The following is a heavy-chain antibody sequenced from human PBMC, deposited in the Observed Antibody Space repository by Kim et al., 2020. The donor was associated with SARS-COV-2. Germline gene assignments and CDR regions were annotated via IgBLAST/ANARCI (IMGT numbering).Heavy chain of an antibody. CDR2: ISAYNGNT. D-gene: IGHD3-22*01. CDR3: ARGGSRVTMIVVVMDDAFDI. CDR1: GYTFTSYG. V-gene: IGHV1-18*01. Sequence: ASVKVSCKASGYTFTSYGISWVRQAPGQGLEWMGWISAYNGNTNYAQKLQGRVTMTTDTSTSTAYMELRSLRSDDTAVYYCARGGSRVTMIVVVMDDAFDIWGQGTMVTVSS. J-gene: IGHJ3*02.